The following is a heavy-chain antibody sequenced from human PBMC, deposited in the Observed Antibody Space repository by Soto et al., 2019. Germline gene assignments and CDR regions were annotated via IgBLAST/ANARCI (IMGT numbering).Heavy chain of an antibody. CDR1: GYTFTGHY. D-gene: IGHD2-21*02. J-gene: IGHJ4*02. Sequence: SEKVSCKSSGYTFTGHYSHWVRQAPGKGLEWMGGFDPEDGETIYAQKFQGRVTMTEDTSTDTAYMELSSLRSEDTAVYYCATDARGCGGDCYQPFDFRGQGSLVIGSS. V-gene: IGHV1-24*01. CDR3: ATDARGCGGDCYQPFDF. CDR2: FDPEDGET.